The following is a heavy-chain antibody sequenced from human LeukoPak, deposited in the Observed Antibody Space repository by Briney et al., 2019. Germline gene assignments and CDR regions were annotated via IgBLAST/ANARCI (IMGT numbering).Heavy chain of an antibody. CDR1: GFTFSSYS. J-gene: IGHJ2*01. Sequence: PGGSLRLSCAASGFTFSSYSMNWVRQAPGKGLEWVSSISSSSSYIYYADSVKGRFTISRDNAKNSLYLQMNSLRAEDTAVYYCARDLMHAILGGFQDWYFDLWGRGTLVTVSS. CDR2: ISSSSSYI. V-gene: IGHV3-21*01. D-gene: IGHD3-16*01. CDR3: ARDLMHAILGGFQDWYFDL.